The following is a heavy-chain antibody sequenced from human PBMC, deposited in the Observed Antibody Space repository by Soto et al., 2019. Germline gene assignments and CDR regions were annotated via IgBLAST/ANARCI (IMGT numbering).Heavy chain of an antibody. D-gene: IGHD3-10*01. V-gene: IGHV1-3*01. J-gene: IGHJ4*02. CDR2: ISAGTGDT. CDR3: AKTNYFGSGSHNYYFDF. Sequence: ASVKVSCKASGYTFTGYAIQWVRQAPGQRLEWMGWISAGTGDTKYSQRFQGRVTVVTDTSASTAYMELSSLTSEDTAVYYCAKTNYFGSGSHNYYFDFWGQGTLVTVSS. CDR1: GYTFTGYA.